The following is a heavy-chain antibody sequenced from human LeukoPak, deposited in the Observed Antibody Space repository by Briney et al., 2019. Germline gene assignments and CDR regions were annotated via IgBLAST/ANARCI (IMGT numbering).Heavy chain of an antibody. D-gene: IGHD3-10*01. CDR1: AFSFSSYG. Sequence: GGSLRLSCAASAFSFSSYGMHWVRQAPGKGLEWVALIWYDGSNRYYADSVKGRFTISRDNSKNTLYLQMDSLRAEDTAVYYCARAAHTTYVLGRYYYYAMDVWGQGTTVTVSS. CDR3: ARAAHTTYVLGRYYYYAMDV. J-gene: IGHJ6*02. V-gene: IGHV3-33*01. CDR2: IWYDGSNR.